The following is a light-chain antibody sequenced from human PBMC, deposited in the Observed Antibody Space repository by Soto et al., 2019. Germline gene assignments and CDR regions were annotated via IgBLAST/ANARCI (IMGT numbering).Light chain of an antibody. CDR1: ESVSSSY. J-gene: IGKJ1*01. CDR2: GAS. Sequence: EIVLTQSPGTLSLSPGGRATLSCRASESVSSSYLAWYQQKPGQAPRLLNYGASSRATGIPDRFSGSGSGTDFTLTISRLEPEDFAVYYCQQYGRTFGQGTKVEIK. V-gene: IGKV3-20*01. CDR3: QQYGRT.